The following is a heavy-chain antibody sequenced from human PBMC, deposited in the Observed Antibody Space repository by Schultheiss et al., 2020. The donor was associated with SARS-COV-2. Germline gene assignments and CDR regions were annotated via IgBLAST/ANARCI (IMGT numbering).Heavy chain of an antibody. Sequence: GESLKISFAASGFTFSDYYMSWIRQAPGKGLEWVALITYDGSRKNYADSVRGRFTISRDNAKNSLYLQMNSLRAEDTAVYYCARDQYYDFWSGYYLHGMDVWGQGTTVTVSS. D-gene: IGHD3-3*01. CDR3: ARDQYYDFWSGYYLHGMDV. CDR1: GFTFSDYY. V-gene: IGHV3-11*04. J-gene: IGHJ6*02. CDR2: ITYDGSRK.